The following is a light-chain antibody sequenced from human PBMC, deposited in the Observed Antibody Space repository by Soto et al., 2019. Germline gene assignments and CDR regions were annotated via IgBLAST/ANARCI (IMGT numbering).Light chain of an antibody. CDR1: QSLRTY. CDR3: QQSSTTPWT. J-gene: IGKJ1*01. V-gene: IGKV1-39*01. Sequence: DIPMTQSPSSLSASVGDRVTITFRASQSLRTYLNWFQQKPGRAPTLLIYLTSTLQSWVPSRFSGSGSGTDFTLTISSLQPEDFATYYCQQSSTTPWTFGQGTKVDVK. CDR2: LTS.